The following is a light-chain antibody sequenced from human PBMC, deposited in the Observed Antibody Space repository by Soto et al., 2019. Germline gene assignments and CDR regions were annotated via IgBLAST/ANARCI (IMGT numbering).Light chain of an antibody. CDR1: QGIRKD. V-gene: IGKV1-6*01. CDR3: LQDSSNPYT. Sequence: IQMTQSPSSLSASVGDRVTITCRASQGIRKDLGWYEQKPGKAPKLLIYGISTLQSGVPSRFSGSGSGTEFTLTISSLQPEDFATYYCLQDSSNPYTFGQGTKLEIK. CDR2: GIS. J-gene: IGKJ2*01.